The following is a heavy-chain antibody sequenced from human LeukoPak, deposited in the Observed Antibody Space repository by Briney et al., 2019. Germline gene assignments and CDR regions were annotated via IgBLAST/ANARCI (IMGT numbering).Heavy chain of an antibody. CDR3: AREGSKYSSGWFSSANWFDP. V-gene: IGHV4-34*01. CDR2: INHSGST. Sequence: SETLSLTCAVYGGSFSGYYWSWIRQPPGKGLEWIGEINHSGSTNYNPSLKSRVTISVDTSKNQFSLKLSSVTAADTAVYYCAREGSKYSSGWFSSANWFDPWGQGTLVTVSS. J-gene: IGHJ5*02. CDR1: GGSFSGYY. D-gene: IGHD6-19*01.